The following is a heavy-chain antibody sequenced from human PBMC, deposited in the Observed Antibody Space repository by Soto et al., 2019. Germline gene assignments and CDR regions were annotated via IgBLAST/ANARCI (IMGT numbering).Heavy chain of an antibody. V-gene: IGHV3-72*01. D-gene: IGHD2-2*01. CDR3: ARVVGYCSSTSCSNWFDP. Sequence: VGSLRLSCAASGFTFSDHYMDWVRQAPGKGLEWVGRTRNKANSYTTEYAASVKGRFTISRDDSKNSLYLQMNSLKTEDTAVYYRARVVGYCSSTSCSNWFDPWGQGTLVTVSS. CDR1: GFTFSDHY. CDR2: TRNKANSYTT. J-gene: IGHJ5*02.